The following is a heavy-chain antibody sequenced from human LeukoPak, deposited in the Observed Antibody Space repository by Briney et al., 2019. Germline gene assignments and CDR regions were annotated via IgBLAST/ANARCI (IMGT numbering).Heavy chain of an antibody. CDR2: GSDSGGT. CDR1: GGSLNGHY. V-gene: IGHV4-34*01. D-gene: IGHD3-22*01. CDR3: ARTYAITTMDV. Sequence: SETLSLTCAVYGGSLNGHYWSWIRQPPGKGLEWIGEGSDSGGTKFNPSLKSRVTISADTSKNQFSLKLNSVTAADTAVYYCARTYAITTMDVWGQGTTVTVSS. J-gene: IGHJ6*02.